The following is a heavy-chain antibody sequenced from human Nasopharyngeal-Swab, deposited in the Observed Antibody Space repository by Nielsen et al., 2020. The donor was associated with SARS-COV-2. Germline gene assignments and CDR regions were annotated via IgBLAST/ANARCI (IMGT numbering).Heavy chain of an antibody. J-gene: IGHJ4*02. V-gene: IGHV4-34*01. D-gene: IGHD3-9*01. CDR3: ARGGGGYFDWYDLDY. CDR2: INHSGST. Sequence: SETLSLTCAVYGGSFSGYYWSWIRQPPGKGLEWIGEINHSGSTNYNPSLKSRVTISVDTSKNQFSLKLSSVTAADTAVYYCARGGGGYFDWYDLDYWGQGTLVTVSS. CDR1: GGSFSGYY.